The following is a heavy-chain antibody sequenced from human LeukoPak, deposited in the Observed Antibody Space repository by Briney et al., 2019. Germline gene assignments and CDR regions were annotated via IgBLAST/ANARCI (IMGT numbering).Heavy chain of an antibody. V-gene: IGHV4-30-2*05. D-gene: IGHD2-2*01. CDR1: GGSLSSGGYS. CDR3: ARAGCSSTSCYLYNWFDP. CDR2: IYYSGST. J-gene: IGHJ5*02. Sequence: SQTLSLTCAVSGGSLSSGGYSWSWIRQPPGKGLEWIGYIYYSGSTYYNPSLKSRVTISVDTSKNQFSLMLSSVTAADTAVYYCARAGCSSTSCYLYNWFDPWGQGTLVTVSS.